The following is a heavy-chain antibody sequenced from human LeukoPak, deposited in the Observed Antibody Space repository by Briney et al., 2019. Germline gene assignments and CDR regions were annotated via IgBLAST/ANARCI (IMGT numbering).Heavy chain of an antibody. D-gene: IGHD7-27*01. CDR2: IYYSGST. V-gene: IGHV4-59*01. J-gene: IGHJ4*02. CDR3: ARRSNWGLWIDY. Sequence: SETLPLTSTLSGRSMSSYYWSWIRQPPGKGLEWIGYIYYSGSTNYNPSLKSRVTISVDTSKNQFSLKLSSVTAADTAVYYCARRSNWGLWIDYWGQGTLVTVSS. CDR1: GRSMSSYY.